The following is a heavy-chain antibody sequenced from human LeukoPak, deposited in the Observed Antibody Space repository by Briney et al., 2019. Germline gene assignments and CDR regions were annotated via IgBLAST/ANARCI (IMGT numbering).Heavy chain of an antibody. D-gene: IGHD2-15*01. Sequence: SETLSLTCAVYGGSFSGYYWSWIRQPPGKGLEWIGEINHSGSTNYNPSLKSRVTISVDTSKNQFSLKLSSVTAADTAVYYCARAADYSSLFDYWGQGTLVNVSS. CDR2: INHSGST. V-gene: IGHV4-34*01. CDR3: ARAADYSSLFDY. J-gene: IGHJ4*02. CDR1: GGSFSGYY.